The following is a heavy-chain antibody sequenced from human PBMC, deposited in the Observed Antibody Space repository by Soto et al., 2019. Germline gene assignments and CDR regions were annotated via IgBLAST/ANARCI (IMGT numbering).Heavy chain of an antibody. D-gene: IGHD3-3*01. Sequence: GASVEVAGQGSGYNHTEISMNWVRQAPGKGLEWVGSFDPEDGETIYAQKFQGRVTMTEDTSTDTAYMELSSLRSEDTAVYYCATDGSDFWSGQDPDYYYYYGMDVWGQGTTVTVSS. CDR1: GYNHTEIS. CDR2: FDPEDGET. V-gene: IGHV1-24*01. CDR3: ATDGSDFWSGQDPDYYYYYGMDV. J-gene: IGHJ6*02.